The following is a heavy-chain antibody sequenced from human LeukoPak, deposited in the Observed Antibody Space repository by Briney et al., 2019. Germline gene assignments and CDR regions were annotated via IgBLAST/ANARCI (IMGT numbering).Heavy chain of an antibody. CDR1: GFTFGDYS. Sequence: GGSLRLSCTASGFTFGDYSMSWVRQAPGKGLEWVAVISYDGSNKYYADSVKGRFTISRDNSKNTLYLQMNSLRAEDTAVYYCARDWGVMVRGVDHFDYWGQGTLVTVSS. CDR2: ISYDGSNK. J-gene: IGHJ4*02. V-gene: IGHV3-30-3*01. CDR3: ARDWGVMVRGVDHFDY. D-gene: IGHD3-10*01.